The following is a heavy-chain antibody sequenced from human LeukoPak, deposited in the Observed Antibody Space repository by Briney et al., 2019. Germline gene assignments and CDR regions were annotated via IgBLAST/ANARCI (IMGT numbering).Heavy chain of an antibody. CDR2: IWYDGSNK. CDR1: GFTFSSYG. D-gene: IGHD2/OR15-2a*01. Sequence: GGSLRLSCAASGFTFSSYGMHWVRQAPGKGLEWVALIWYDGSNKYYTDSVKGRLTISRGNSKNTLYLQMNSLRAEDTAIYYCAREGPRGNSQFDYWGQGTLVTVSS. CDR3: AREGPRGNSQFDY. V-gene: IGHV3-33*01. J-gene: IGHJ4*02.